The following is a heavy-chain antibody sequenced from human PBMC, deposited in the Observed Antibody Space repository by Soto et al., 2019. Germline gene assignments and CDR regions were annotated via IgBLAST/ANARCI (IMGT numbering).Heavy chain of an antibody. D-gene: IGHD6-19*01. J-gene: IGHJ5*02. CDR3: ARRHLAVAVSPWFDP. V-gene: IGHV2-26*01. CDR1: GLSITDSEMG. CDR2: IDSSGEK. Sequence: QVTLKESGPVLVKPTETLTLRCTVSGLSITDSEMGVSWIRQPPGQPLEWLAHIDSSGEKAYRTFLKSRLAISKATAKSQIVHTMKNMDPADTATYYCARRHLAVAVSPWFDPWGQGIPVTVSS.